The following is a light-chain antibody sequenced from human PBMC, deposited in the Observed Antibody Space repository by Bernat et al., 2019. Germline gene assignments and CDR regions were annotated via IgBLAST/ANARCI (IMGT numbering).Light chain of an antibody. CDR1: QDISTS. CDR2: AAS. Sequence: DIQMTQSPSFVSASVGDRLTITCRASQDISTSLAWYQQKQGKAPQLLIYAASSLQRGVSSRFSGSGSGTEFTLTISSLQPEDFATYSCHPATANRFPPAFGGGTQVAIK. CDR3: HPATANRFPPA. V-gene: IGKV1-12*01. J-gene: IGKJ4*01.